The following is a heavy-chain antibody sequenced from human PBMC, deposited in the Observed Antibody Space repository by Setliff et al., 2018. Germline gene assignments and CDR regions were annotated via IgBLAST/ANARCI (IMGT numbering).Heavy chain of an antibody. Sequence: PSETLSLTCTVSGDSIINYYWSWIRQPPGKGLEWIGDIYSSGNTNYNPSLKSRVTISVDTSKNQFSLNLTSVTEADTAVYYCARGPPGYYYYMNVWGQGTTVTVSS. CDR1: GDSIINYY. CDR3: ARGPPGYYYYMNV. V-gene: IGHV4-59*01. CDR2: IYSSGNT. J-gene: IGHJ6*03.